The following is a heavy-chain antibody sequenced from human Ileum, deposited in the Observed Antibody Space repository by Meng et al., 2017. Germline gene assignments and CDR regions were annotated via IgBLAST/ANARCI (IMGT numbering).Heavy chain of an antibody. CDR3: ARPRLTGEIYDC. D-gene: IGHD3-16*01. CDR2: INQDGTVK. J-gene: IGHJ4*02. V-gene: IGHV3-7*01. Sequence: GESLKISCAASGFTLSSYWMTWVRQAPEKGLECVANINQDGTVKFYVDSVKGRFTVSRDNAKNSLYLQMDSLRAEDTAIYYCARPRLTGEIYDCWGQGTLVTVSS. CDR1: GFTLSSYW.